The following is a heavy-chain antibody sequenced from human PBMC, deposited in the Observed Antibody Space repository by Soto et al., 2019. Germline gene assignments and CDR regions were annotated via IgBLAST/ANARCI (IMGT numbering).Heavy chain of an antibody. D-gene: IGHD5-18*01. V-gene: IGHV4-4*02. J-gene: IGHJ4*02. CDR2: ISHSGSA. Sequence: QVQLQESGPGLVEPSGTLSLTCAVSGDSVSSNNYWTWVRQPPREGLEWIGEISHSGSAIYNPSLESRVTISLDKSRNRFSLILSSVTAADTAVYYCARNRAYSQGDWGQGTLVTVSS. CDR1: GDSVSSNNY. CDR3: ARNRAYSQGD.